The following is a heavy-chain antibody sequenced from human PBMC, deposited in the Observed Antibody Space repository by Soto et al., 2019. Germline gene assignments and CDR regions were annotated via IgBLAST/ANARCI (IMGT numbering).Heavy chain of an antibody. CDR2: ISSSSSYI. D-gene: IGHD6-13*01. J-gene: IGHJ4*02. V-gene: IGHV3-21*01. CDR1: GFTFSSYS. Sequence: PGGSLRLSCAASGFTFSSYSMNWVRQAPGKGLEWVSSISSSSSYIYYADSVKGRFTISRDNAKNSLYLQMNSLRAEDTAVYYCARGGSWPESPFDYWGQGTLVTVSS. CDR3: ARGGSWPESPFDY.